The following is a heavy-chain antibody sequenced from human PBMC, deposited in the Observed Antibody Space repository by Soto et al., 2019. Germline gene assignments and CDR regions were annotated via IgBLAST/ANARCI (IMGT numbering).Heavy chain of an antibody. V-gene: IGHV3-15*01. CDR2: IKSKTDGGTT. Sequence: GGSLRLSCAASGFTFSNAWMSWVRQAPGKGLEWVGRIKSKTDGGTTDYAAPVKGRFTISRDDSKNTLYLQMNSLKTEDTAVYYCTTDPDLGYYYYGMDVWGQGTTVTVSS. CDR1: GFTFSNAW. J-gene: IGHJ6*02. CDR3: TTDPDLGYYYYGMDV.